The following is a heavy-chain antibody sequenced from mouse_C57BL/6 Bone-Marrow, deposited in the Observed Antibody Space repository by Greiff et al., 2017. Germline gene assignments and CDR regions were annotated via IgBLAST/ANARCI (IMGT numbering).Heavy chain of an antibody. D-gene: IGHD1-1*01. CDR3: ARGRDSGYYGSSYFDY. CDR2: INYDGSST. CDR1: GFTFSDYY. J-gene: IGHJ2*01. Sequence: EVKLMESEGGLVQPGSSMKLSCTASGFTFSDYYMAWVRQVPEKGLEWVANINYDGSSTYYLDSLKSRFIISRDNAKNILYLQMSSLKSEDTATYYCARGRDSGYYGSSYFDYWGQGTTLTVSS. V-gene: IGHV5-16*01.